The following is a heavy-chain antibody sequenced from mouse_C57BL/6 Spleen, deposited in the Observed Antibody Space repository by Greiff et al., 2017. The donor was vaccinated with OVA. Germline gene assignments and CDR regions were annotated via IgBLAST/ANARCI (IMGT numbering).Heavy chain of an antibody. J-gene: IGHJ2*01. CDR2: IDPSDSET. V-gene: IGHV1-52*01. D-gene: IGHD2-4*01. CDR3: ARYHDYDLYFDY. Sequence: VKLQQPGAELVRPGSSVKLSCKASGYTFTSYWMHWVKQRPIQGLEWIGNIDPSDSETHYNQKFKDKATLTVDKSSSTAYMQLSSLTSEDSAVYYCARYHDYDLYFDYWGQGTTLTVSS. CDR1: GYTFTSYW.